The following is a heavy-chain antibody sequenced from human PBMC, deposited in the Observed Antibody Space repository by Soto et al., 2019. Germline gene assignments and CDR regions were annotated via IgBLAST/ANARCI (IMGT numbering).Heavy chain of an antibody. D-gene: IGHD3-22*01. CDR3: ARDIHYFDNSGYWGAFDI. CDR1: GFTVSSNY. V-gene: IGHV3-53*01. Sequence: GGSLRLSCVASGFTVSSNYISWVRQAPGKGLEWVSVVYSGGSTSYADSVKGRFTISRDNSKNTLYLQMNSLRADDTAVYYCARDIHYFDNSGYWGAFDIWGQGTMVTVS. CDR2: VYSGGST. J-gene: IGHJ3*02.